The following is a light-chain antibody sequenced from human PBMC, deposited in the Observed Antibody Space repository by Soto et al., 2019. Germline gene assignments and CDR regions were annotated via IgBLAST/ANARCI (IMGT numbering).Light chain of an antibody. CDR3: QRYSTWLLT. Sequence: EIVMTQAPATLSVSPGERATLSCRASQSVSSKLAWYQQKPGQGPRLLIYGASTRSTGIPARFSGSGSGTEFTLTISSLQSEDFAVYYCQRYSTWLLTFGQGTKVEIK. CDR1: QSVSSK. V-gene: IGKV3-15*01. CDR2: GAS. J-gene: IGKJ1*01.